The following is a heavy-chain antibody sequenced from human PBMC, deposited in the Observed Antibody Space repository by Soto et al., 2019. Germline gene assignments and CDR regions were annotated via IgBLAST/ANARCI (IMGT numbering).Heavy chain of an antibody. V-gene: IGHV1-69*13. Sequence: ASVKVSCKASGGTFSSYAISWVRQAPGQGLEWMGGIIPIFGTANYAQKFQGRVTITADESTSTAYMELSSLRSEDTAVYYCARDIGVDIVGATISAFDIWGQGTMVTVSS. D-gene: IGHD1-26*01. CDR3: ARDIGVDIVGATISAFDI. CDR2: IIPIFGTA. J-gene: IGHJ3*02. CDR1: GGTFSSYA.